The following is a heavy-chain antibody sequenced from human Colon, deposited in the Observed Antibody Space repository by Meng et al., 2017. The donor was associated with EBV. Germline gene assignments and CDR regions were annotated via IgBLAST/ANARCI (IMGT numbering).Heavy chain of an antibody. CDR2: VNPSGST. J-gene: IGHJ4*02. Sequence: QVQVQQWGAGLLQPLETLSLTGGVYVASFSGYYWSWIRHPPGKGLEWIGEVNPSGSTNYSPSLKSRVTISVDTSQNQFSLKLGSVTAADTAVYYCARGPSVVYVDGSGYYYFDYWGQGTLVTVSS. V-gene: IGHV4-34*01. D-gene: IGHD3-22*01. CDR1: VASFSGYY. CDR3: ARGPSVVYVDGSGYYYFDY.